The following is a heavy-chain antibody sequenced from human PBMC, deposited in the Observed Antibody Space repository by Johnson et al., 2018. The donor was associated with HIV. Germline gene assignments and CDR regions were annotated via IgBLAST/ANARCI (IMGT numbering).Heavy chain of an antibody. V-gene: IGHV3-33*06. CDR3: AKRVSGWNFGVDAFDI. CDR1: GFTFSSYG. J-gene: IGHJ3*02. CDR2: IWYDGSNK. Sequence: QVQLVESGGGVVQPGRSLRLSCAASGFTFSSYGMHWVRQAPGTGLEWVAVIWYDGSNKYYADSVKGRFTISRDNSKNTLYLQMNSLRAEDTAVFYCAKRVSGWNFGVDAFDIWGQGTMVTVSS. D-gene: IGHD6-19*01.